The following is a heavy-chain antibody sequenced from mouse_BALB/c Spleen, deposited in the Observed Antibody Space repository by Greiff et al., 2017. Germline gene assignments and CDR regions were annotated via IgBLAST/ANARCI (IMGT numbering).Heavy chain of an antibody. J-gene: IGHJ1*01. CDR2: ISYSGST. CDR1: GYSITSDYA. Sequence: EVKLMESGPGLVKPSQSLSLTCTVTGYSITSDYAWNWIRQFPGNKLEWMGYISYSGSTSYNPSLKSRISITRDTSKNQFFLQLNSVTTEDTATYYCARSSYYYGSSYWYFDVWGAGTTVTVSS. D-gene: IGHD1-1*01. V-gene: IGHV3-2*02. CDR3: ARSSYYYGSSYWYFDV.